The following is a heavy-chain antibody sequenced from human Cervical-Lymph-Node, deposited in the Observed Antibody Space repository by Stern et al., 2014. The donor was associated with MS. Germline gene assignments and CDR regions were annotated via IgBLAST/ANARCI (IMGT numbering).Heavy chain of an antibody. Sequence: EVQLVQSGGGLVQPGGSLRLSCAASGFTFTSYWMHWVRQAPGQGLVWVSRLNSDGGTTAYADSVKGRFTITRANARNTVYLQMSGLRAEDTAVYYCARALRRENDAFDIWGQGTMVTVSS. CDR1: GFTFTSYW. V-gene: IGHV3-74*02. CDR2: LNSDGGTT. CDR3: ARALRRENDAFDI. J-gene: IGHJ3*02.